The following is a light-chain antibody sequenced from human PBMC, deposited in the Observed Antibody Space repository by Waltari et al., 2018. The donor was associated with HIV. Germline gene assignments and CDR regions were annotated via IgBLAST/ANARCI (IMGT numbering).Light chain of an antibody. CDR1: SSDVGGYNY. Sequence: QSALTQPRSVSGSPGQSVTISCTGTSSDVGGYNYVSWYQQQPGKAPKHIMYDVSKRPSGVPERFSGSKSGNTDSLTISGLKAEDEADYYCASYRGISNPYVFGTGTKVTVL. V-gene: IGLV2-11*01. CDR3: ASYRGISNPYV. J-gene: IGLJ1*01. CDR2: DVS.